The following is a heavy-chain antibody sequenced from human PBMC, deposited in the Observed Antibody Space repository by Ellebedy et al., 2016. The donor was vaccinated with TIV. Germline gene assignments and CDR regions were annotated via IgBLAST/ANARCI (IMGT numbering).Heavy chain of an antibody. CDR2: IWYDGSIK. CDR3: ASWDFDY. Sequence: GESLKISCAASGFTFSRHWMHWIRQAPDKGLEWVAVIWYDGSIKYLADSVKGRFTISRDNFNNTLYLQMNSLRAEDTAVYWCASWDFDYWGQGTLVTVSS. V-gene: IGHV3-33*08. CDR1: GFTFSRHW. J-gene: IGHJ4*02. D-gene: IGHD7-27*01.